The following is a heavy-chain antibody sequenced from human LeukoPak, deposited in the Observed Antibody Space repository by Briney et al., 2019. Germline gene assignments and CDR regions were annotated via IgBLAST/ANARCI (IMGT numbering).Heavy chain of an antibody. Sequence: PGGSLRLSCAASGVTFSSYPMHWVRQAPGKGLEWVAIISYDGSHKYYADSVKGRFTISRDNSKNTLYLQMNSLRAEDTAVYYCARDPAGLYYHYYMDVWGKGTTVTVSS. CDR2: ISYDGSHK. CDR1: GVTFSSYP. J-gene: IGHJ6*03. V-gene: IGHV3-30*01. CDR3: ARDPAGLYYHYYMDV.